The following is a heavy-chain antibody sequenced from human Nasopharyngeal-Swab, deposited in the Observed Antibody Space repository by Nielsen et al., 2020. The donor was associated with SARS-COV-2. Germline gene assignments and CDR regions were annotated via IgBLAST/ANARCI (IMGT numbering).Heavy chain of an antibody. J-gene: IGHJ6*02. CDR2: ISYDGSNK. D-gene: IGHD2-15*01. CDR1: GFIFSSYG. Sequence: GSLKISCRASGFIFSSYGLNWVRQAPGKGLEWVAVISYDGSNKYSADSVRGRFTISRDNSKSTLYLEMNSLRVEDTAVYFCARDNRFQAGYYYYAMDVWGQGTTVTVSS. CDR3: ARDNRFQAGYYYYAMDV. V-gene: IGHV3-30*03.